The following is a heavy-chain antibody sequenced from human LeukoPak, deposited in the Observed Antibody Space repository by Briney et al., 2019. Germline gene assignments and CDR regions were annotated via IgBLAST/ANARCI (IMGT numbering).Heavy chain of an antibody. J-gene: IGHJ5*02. D-gene: IGHD1-26*01. V-gene: IGHV4-39*01. Sequence: PSETLSLTCTVSGGSISSSSYYWGSVRQPPGKGLEWLGSIYYSGSTYYNPSLKSRVTIYVDTSKNQFSLKLRSVTAADTAVYYCARPLVGVNWFDPWGQGTRVTVSS. CDR2: IYYSGST. CDR3: ARPLVGVNWFDP. CDR1: GGSISSSSYY.